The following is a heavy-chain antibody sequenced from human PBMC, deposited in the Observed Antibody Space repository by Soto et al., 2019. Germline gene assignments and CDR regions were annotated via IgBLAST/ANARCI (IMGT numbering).Heavy chain of an antibody. D-gene: IGHD3-10*01. J-gene: IGHJ4*02. Sequence: SETLSLTCSASGGSITSSSHFWGWVRQPPGKGLEWIGTIYFTGNTYYTPSLKSRLTMSIDTSKNEFSLRLNSVTAADTAVYYCARGKKYYYGSGSYYFDYWGQGTLVTVSS. CDR1: GGSITSSSHF. CDR3: ARGKKYYYGSGSYYFDY. V-gene: IGHV4-39*01. CDR2: IYFTGNT.